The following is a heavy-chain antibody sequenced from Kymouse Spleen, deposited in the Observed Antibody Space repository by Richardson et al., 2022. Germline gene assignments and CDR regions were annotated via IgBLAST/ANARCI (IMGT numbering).Heavy chain of an antibody. V-gene: IGHV3-30*18. CDR3: AKDIAVAEGY. CDR2: ISYDGSNK. D-gene: IGHD6-19*01. Sequence: QVQLVESGGGVVQPGRSLRLSCAASGFTFSSYGMHWVRQAPGKGLEWVAVISYDGSNKYYADSVKGRFTISRDNSKNTLYLQMNSLRAEDTAVYYCAKDIAVAEGYWGQGTLVTVSS. CDR1: GFTFSSYG. J-gene: IGHJ4*02.